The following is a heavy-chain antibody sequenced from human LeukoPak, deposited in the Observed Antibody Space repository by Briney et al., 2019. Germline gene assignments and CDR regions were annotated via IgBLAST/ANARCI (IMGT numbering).Heavy chain of an antibody. CDR2: IKSDGST. J-gene: IGHJ1*01. D-gene: IGHD3-22*01. Sequence: GGSLRLSCAASGFSFSSYWMTWLRQAPGKGLVWVSRIKSDGSTNYADSVKGRFTISRDNAKNTVSLQMNSLRAEDTGVYYCARAPSEIGGYYPEYFRHWGQGTLVTVSS. V-gene: IGHV3-74*01. CDR3: ARAPSEIGGYYPEYFRH. CDR1: GFSFSSYW.